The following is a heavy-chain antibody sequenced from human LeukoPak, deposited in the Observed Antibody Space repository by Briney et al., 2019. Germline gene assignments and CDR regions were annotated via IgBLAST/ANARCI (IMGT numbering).Heavy chain of an antibody. Sequence: ASVKVSCKVSGYTLTELSMHWGPQAPGKGLEWMGGFYPEDGETIYAQNFQGRVTMSQGTSPDTAYISMRILRPEDTAVYYCATGGSYSGYEGDYWGQGTLVTVSS. CDR2: FYPEDGET. D-gene: IGHD5-12*01. V-gene: IGHV1-24*01. J-gene: IGHJ4*02. CDR1: GYTLTELS. CDR3: ATGGSYSGYEGDY.